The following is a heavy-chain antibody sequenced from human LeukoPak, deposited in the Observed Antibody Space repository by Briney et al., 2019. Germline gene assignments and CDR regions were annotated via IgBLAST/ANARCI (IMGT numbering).Heavy chain of an antibody. CDR3: ARRILAYCGGECSGHWFDP. V-gene: IGHV4-34*01. J-gene: IGHJ5*02. CDR1: GGSSSGYY. D-gene: IGHD2-21*01. Sequence: PSETLSLTCAVYGGSSSGYYWSWFRQPPGKGLEWIGEINHSGSTNYNPSLKSRVTISVDTSKNQFSLKLSSVTAADTAVYYCARRILAYCGGECSGHWFDPWGQGTLVTVSS. CDR2: INHSGST.